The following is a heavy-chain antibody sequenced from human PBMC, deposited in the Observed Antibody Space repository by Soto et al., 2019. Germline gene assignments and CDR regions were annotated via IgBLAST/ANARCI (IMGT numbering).Heavy chain of an antibody. CDR1: GFTFSSYA. CDR3: ARELEYCSGGSCYLYYYYGMDV. CDR2: ISYDGSNK. Sequence: QVQLVESGGGVVQPGRSLRLSCAASGFTFSSYAMHWVRQAPGKGLEWVAVISYDGSNKYYADSVKGRFTISRDNSKNTLYLQMNSLRAEDTAVYYCARELEYCSGGSCYLYYYYGMDVWGQGTTVTVSS. D-gene: IGHD2-15*01. V-gene: IGHV3-30-3*01. J-gene: IGHJ6*02.